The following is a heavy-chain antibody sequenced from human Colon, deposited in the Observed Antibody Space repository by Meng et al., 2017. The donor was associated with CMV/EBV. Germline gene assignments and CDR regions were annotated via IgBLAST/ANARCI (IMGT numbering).Heavy chain of an antibody. CDR3: ARSIVLFYANQ. J-gene: IGHJ4*02. V-gene: IGHV4-39*07. D-gene: IGHD3-3*01. Sequence: GSLRLSCTVSGDSVTSRSYYWGWIRQPPGKGREWIGSINYSGNTYYNPSLKSRVTMSVDTSKNQFSLKLNSVTAADTAVYFCARSIVLFYANQWGQGALVTVSS. CDR1: GDSVTSRSYY. CDR2: INYSGNT.